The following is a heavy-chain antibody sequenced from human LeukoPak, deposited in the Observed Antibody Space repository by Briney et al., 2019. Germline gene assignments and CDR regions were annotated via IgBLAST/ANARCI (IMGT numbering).Heavy chain of an antibody. Sequence: SETLSLTCTVSGGSISTGDYYWSWIRQPPGKGLEWIGYIYYSGSTYYNPSLKSRVTISVDTSKNQFSLKLSSVTAADTAVYYCARAKDLDYDFWSGPPDDAFDIWGQGTMVTVSS. V-gene: IGHV4-30-4*01. CDR2: IYYSGST. J-gene: IGHJ3*02. D-gene: IGHD3-3*01. CDR3: ARAKDLDYDFWSGPPDDAFDI. CDR1: GGSISTGDYY.